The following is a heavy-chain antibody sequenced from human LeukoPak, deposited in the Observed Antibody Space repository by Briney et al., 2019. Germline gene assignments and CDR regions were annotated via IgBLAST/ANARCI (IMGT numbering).Heavy chain of an antibody. CDR2: IKQDGSEK. CDR1: GFTFSSYW. D-gene: IGHD2-2*02. CDR3: ARVRGGYCSGTSCYNAFDI. J-gene: IGHJ3*02. V-gene: IGHV3-7*01. Sequence: PGGSLRLSCAASGFTFSSYWMDWVRQAPGKGPEWVANIKQDGSEKYYVNTVKGRFTISRDNAQNSLYLQMNSLRGEDTAVYYCARVRGGYCSGTSCYNAFDIWGQGTMVTVSS.